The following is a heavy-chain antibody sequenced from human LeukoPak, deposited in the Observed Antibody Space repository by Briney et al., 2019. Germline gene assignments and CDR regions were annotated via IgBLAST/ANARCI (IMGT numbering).Heavy chain of an antibody. CDR3: ARGPIAVAGLGYYYYMDV. D-gene: IGHD6-19*01. Sequence: GGSLRLSCAASGFTFSSYAMSWVRQAPGRGLEWVSAISGSGGSTYYADSVKGRFTISRDNSKNTLYLQMNSLRAEDTAVYYCARGPIAVAGLGYYYYMDVWGKGTTVTVSS. CDR2: ISGSGGST. J-gene: IGHJ6*03. V-gene: IGHV3-23*01. CDR1: GFTFSSYA.